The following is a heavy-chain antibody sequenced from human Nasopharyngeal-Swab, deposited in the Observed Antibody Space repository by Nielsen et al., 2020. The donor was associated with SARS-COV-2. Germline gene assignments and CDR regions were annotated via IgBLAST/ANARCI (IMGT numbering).Heavy chain of an antibody. CDR1: GFTGSSYA. J-gene: IGHJ4*02. CDR3: ARTDSGSYAAYFDY. V-gene: IGHV3-30-3*01. D-gene: IGHD1-26*01. CDR2: ISYDGGIK. Sequence: GESLKISCVASGFTGSSYAMHWVRQAPGKGLEWVAVISYDGGIKNYADSVRGRFTISRDNSKNTLYLQMDGLRPEDTAVYYCARTDSGSYAAYFDYWGQGTQVTVSS.